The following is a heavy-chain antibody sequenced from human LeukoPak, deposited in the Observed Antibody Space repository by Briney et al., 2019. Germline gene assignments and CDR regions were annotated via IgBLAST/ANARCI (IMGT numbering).Heavy chain of an antibody. V-gene: IGHV3-30*18. Sequence: GGSLRLSCAASGFTFSSYGMHWVRQAPGKGLEWVAVISYDGSNKYYADSVKGRFTISRDSSKNTLYLQMNSLRAEDTAVYYCAKDQAVLDYWGQGTLVTVSS. J-gene: IGHJ4*02. CDR2: ISYDGSNK. CDR3: AKDQAVLDY. D-gene: IGHD6-19*01. CDR1: GFTFSSYG.